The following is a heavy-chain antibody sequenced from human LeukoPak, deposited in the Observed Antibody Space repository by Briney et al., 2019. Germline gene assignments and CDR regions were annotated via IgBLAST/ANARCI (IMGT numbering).Heavy chain of an antibody. CDR1: GFTFSSYW. V-gene: IGHV3-7*01. CDR3: ARVRCSGGSCYSYYCVY. Sequence: GGSLRLSCAASGFTFSSYWMSWVRQAPGKGLEWVANIKQDGSEKYYVDSVKGRFTISRDNAKNSLYLQMNSLRAEDTAVYYCARVRCSGGSCYSYYCVYWGQETGVSVTS. D-gene: IGHD2-15*01. CDR2: IKQDGSEK. J-gene: IGHJ4*02.